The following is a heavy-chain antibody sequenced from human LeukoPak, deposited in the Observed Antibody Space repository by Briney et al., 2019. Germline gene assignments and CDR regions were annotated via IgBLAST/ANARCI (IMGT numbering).Heavy chain of an antibody. D-gene: IGHD6-19*01. Sequence: GGSLRLSCAVSGFTFRNYGMSWVRQAPGKGLEWVSAISGSGGSTYYADSVKGRFTISRDNSKNTLYLQMNSLRAEDTAVYYCAKFYSSGSTNWFDPWGQGTLVTVSS. CDR1: GFTFRNYG. CDR3: AKFYSSGSTNWFDP. J-gene: IGHJ5*02. CDR2: ISGSGGST. V-gene: IGHV3-23*01.